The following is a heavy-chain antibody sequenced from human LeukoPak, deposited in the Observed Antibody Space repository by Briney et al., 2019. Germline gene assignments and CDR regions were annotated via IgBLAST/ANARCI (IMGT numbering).Heavy chain of an antibody. J-gene: IGHJ6*02. V-gene: IGHV3-7*05. CDR2: IKEDGSEK. CDR1: RFAFSTYW. Sequence: GGSLRLSCAASRFAFSTYWTSWVRQAPGKGLEWVANIKEDGSEKYYVDSVKGRFTIYRDNAKNSLYLQMNRLRAEDTAVYYCARDSPGSSRFYHYYGLDVWGQGTTVTVSS. CDR3: ARDSPGSSRFYHYYGLDV. D-gene: IGHD6-6*01.